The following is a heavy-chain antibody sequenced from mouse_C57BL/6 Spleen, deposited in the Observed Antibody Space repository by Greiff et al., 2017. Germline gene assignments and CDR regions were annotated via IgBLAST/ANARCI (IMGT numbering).Heavy chain of an antibody. Sequence: QVQLQQPGAELVKPGASVKLSCKASGYTFTSYWMQWVKQRPGRGLEWIGEIDPSDSYTNYNQKFKGKATLTVDTSSSTAYMQLSSLTSEDSAVYYCARNLYPYYAMDYWGQGTSVTVSS. CDR2: IDPSDSYT. J-gene: IGHJ4*01. CDR1: GYTFTSYW. D-gene: IGHD2-12*01. CDR3: ARNLYPYYAMDY. V-gene: IGHV1-50*01.